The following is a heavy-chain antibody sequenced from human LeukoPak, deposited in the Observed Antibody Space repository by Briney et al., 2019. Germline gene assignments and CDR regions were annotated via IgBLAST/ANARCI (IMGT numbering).Heavy chain of an antibody. J-gene: IGHJ3*01. Sequence: SQTLSLTCTVSGYSISSGYYWGWIRQPPGKGLEWIGSIYRSGSTSYNPSLKSRVTISVDTSQNQFSLNLISMTAADTAVYYCARATGIAAAGIVDAFDVWGQGTMVTVSS. V-gene: IGHV4-38-2*02. D-gene: IGHD6-25*01. CDR3: ARATGIAAAGIVDAFDV. CDR2: IYRSGST. CDR1: GYSISSGYY.